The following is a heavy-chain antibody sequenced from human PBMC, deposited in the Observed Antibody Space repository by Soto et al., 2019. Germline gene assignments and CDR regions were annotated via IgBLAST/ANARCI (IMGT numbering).Heavy chain of an antibody. CDR1: GFTFSGSA. J-gene: IGHJ3*02. Sequence: EVQLVESGGGLVQPGGSLKLSCAASGFTFSGSAMHWVRQASGKGLEWVGRIRSKANSYATAYAASVKGRFSISRDDSMNTAYLQMNSLKTEDTAVYYCVGGLDIWGQGTMVTVSS. CDR3: VGGLDI. CDR2: IRSKANSYAT. D-gene: IGHD3-16*01. V-gene: IGHV3-73*02.